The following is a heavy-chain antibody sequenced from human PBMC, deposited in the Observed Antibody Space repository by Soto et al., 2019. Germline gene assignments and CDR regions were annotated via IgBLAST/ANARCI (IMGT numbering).Heavy chain of an antibody. CDR1: GGTFSSYA. Sequence: QVQLVQSGAEVKKPGSSVKVSCKASGGTFSSYAISWVRQAPGQGLEWMGGIIPIFGTANYAQKFQGRVTITADESTSTAYMELSSLRSEDTAVYYCAKRIHRLVSPEDYYYYGMDVWGLGTTVTVSS. CDR2: IIPIFGTA. V-gene: IGHV1-69*01. J-gene: IGHJ6*02. CDR3: AKRIHRLVSPEDYYYYGMDV. D-gene: IGHD2-21*01.